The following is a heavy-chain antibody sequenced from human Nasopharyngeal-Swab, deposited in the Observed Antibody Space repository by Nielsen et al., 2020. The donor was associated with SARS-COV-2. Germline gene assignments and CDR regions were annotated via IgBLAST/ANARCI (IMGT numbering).Heavy chain of an antibody. CDR3: ARPRLAYYHHGLDV. CDR1: GFTFSRFW. Sequence: ESLKISCAASGFTFSRFWMTWIRQIPGKGLEWVGEINHSGSTNYNPSLKSRVTISADTSKNLFSLKLSSVTAADTAVYYCARPRLAYYHHGLDVWGQGTTVTVSS. CDR2: INHSGST. V-gene: IGHV4-34*01. J-gene: IGHJ6*02. D-gene: IGHD3-9*01.